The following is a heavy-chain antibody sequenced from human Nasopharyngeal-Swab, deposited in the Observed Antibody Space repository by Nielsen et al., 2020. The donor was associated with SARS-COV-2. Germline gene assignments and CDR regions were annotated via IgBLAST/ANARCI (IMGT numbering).Heavy chain of an antibody. J-gene: IGHJ4*02. CDR2: IYYSGST. D-gene: IGHD2-2*01. CDR3: ARDRVPSYYFDY. CDR1: GGSISSGDYY. Sequence: SETLSLTCTVSGGSISSGDYYWSWIRQSPGKGLEWIGYIYYSGSTYYNPSLKSRLSISVDTSKNQFSLKLSSVTAADTAVYYCARDRVPSYYFDYWGQGTLVTVSS. V-gene: IGHV4-30-4*01.